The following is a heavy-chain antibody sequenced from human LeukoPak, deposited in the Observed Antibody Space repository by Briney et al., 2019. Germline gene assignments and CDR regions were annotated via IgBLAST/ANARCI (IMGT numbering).Heavy chain of an antibody. CDR1: GFTFSSFW. V-gene: IGHV3-11*05. CDR2: ISSSSSYT. D-gene: IGHD3-16*02. Sequence: GGSLILSCAASGFTFSSFWMTWIRQAPGKGLEWVSYISSSSSYTNYADSVKGRFTISRDNAKNSLYLQMNSLRAEDTAVYYCARDRALGELSSAFWFDPWGQGTLVTVSS. CDR3: ARDRALGELSSAFWFDP. J-gene: IGHJ5*02.